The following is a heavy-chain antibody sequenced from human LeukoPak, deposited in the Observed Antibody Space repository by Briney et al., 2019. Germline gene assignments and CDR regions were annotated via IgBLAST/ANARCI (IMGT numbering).Heavy chain of an antibody. CDR1: GYIFTNYG. V-gene: IGHV1-46*01. J-gene: IGHJ5*02. D-gene: IGHD2-15*01. Sequence: ASVKVSCKSSGYIFTNYGFSWVRQAPGQGLEWMGIINPSGGSTSYAQKFQGRVTMTRDMSTSTVYMELSSLRSEDTAVYYCARDGVALWFDPWGQGTLVTVSS. CDR3: ARDGVALWFDP. CDR2: INPSGGST.